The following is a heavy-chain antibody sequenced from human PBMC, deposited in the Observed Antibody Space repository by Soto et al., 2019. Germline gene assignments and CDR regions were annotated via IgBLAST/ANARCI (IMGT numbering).Heavy chain of an antibody. D-gene: IGHD5-12*01. Sequence: SETLSLTCTVSGGSISSSSYYWGWIRQPPGKGQERIGSIYYSGSTYYNPSLKSRVTISVDTSKNQFSLKLSSVTAADTAVYFCARFHGYNFPLWSHFDYWGQGTQLTVYS. CDR3: ARFHGYNFPLWSHFDY. J-gene: IGHJ4*02. CDR1: GGSISSSSYY. V-gene: IGHV4-39*01. CDR2: IYYSGST.